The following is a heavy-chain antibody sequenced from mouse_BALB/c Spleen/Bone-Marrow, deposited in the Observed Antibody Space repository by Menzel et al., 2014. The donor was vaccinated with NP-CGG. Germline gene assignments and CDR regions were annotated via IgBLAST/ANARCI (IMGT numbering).Heavy chain of an antibody. D-gene: IGHD1-1*01. V-gene: IGHV1S137*01. Sequence: VQLQQSGPELVRPGVSVKISCKGSGYTFTDYVMHWVKQSHAKSLEWIGVISNHSGNTNYNQKFKGKAAMTVDKSSSTAYMELARLTSEDSAIYYCASDYGSSYFDYWGQGTTLTVSS. J-gene: IGHJ2*01. CDR2: ISNHSGNT. CDR1: GYTFTDYV. CDR3: ASDYGSSYFDY.